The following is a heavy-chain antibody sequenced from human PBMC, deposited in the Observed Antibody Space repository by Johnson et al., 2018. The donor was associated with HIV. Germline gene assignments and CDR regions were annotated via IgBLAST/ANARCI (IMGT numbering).Heavy chain of an antibody. Sequence: QEQLVESGGGVVQPGRSLRLSCAASGFTFSSYGMHWVRQAPGKGLEWVAVIWYDGRNKYYADSVKGRFTISRDNSKNTLYLQMNSRRAEDTAVYYCAKDPMVATPANAFDIWGQGTTVTVSS. V-gene: IGHV3-33*06. D-gene: IGHD5-12*01. J-gene: IGHJ3*02. CDR1: GFTFSSYG. CDR2: IWYDGRNK. CDR3: AKDPMVATPANAFDI.